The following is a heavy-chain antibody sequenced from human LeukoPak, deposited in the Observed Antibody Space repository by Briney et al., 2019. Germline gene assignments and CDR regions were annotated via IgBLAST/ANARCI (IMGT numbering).Heavy chain of an antibody. CDR3: AGSVATISSYYYYYMDV. D-gene: IGHD5-12*01. CDR2: IYYSGST. V-gene: IGHV4-39*01. Sequence: PETLSLTCTVSGGSISSSSYYWGWIRQPPGKGLEWIGSIYYSGSTYYNPSLKSRVTISVDTSKNQFSLKLSSVTAADTAVYYCAGSVATISSYYYYYMDVWGKGTTVTISS. J-gene: IGHJ6*03. CDR1: GGSISSSSYY.